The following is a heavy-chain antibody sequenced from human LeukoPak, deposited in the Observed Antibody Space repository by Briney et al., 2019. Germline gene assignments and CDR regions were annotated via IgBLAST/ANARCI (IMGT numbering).Heavy chain of an antibody. CDR1: GFTFSSYS. J-gene: IGHJ1*01. V-gene: IGHV3-21*01. CDR3: ARDEYRGSYSPAKYFQH. Sequence: GGSLRLSCAASGFTFSSYSMNWVRQAPGKGLEWVSSISSSSSYIYYADSVKGRFTISRDNAKNSLYLQMNSLRAEDTAVYYCARDEYRGSYSPAKYFQHWGQGTLVTVSS. CDR2: ISSSSSYI. D-gene: IGHD1-26*01.